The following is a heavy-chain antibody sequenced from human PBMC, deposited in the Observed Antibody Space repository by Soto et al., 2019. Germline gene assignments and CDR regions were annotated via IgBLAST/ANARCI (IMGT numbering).Heavy chain of an antibody. V-gene: IGHV3-30*18. D-gene: IGHD5-18*01. CDR1: GFTFSSYG. J-gene: IGHJ4*02. CDR2: ISYDGSNK. CDR3: AKDRSRGYSYGLEY. Sequence: GGSLRLSCAASGFTFSSYGIHWGRQAPGKGLEWVAVISYDGSNKSYADSVKGRFTISRDNSKNTLYLQMNSLRAEDTAVYYCAKDRSRGYSYGLEYWGQGTLVTVSS.